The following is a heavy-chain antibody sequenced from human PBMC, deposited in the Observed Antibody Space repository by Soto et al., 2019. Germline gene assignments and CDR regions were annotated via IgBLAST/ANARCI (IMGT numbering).Heavy chain of an antibody. CDR1: GGSFSSYA. Sequence: SVKVSCEASGGSFSSYALSWVRLAPGAGLEWMGGIIPLFGTANYAQKFQGRVSITAIKTTSPASMELSSLRSEDPAVYYCARYKHWFDPWGQGTLVTVSS. V-gene: IGHV1-69*06. CDR3: ARYKHWFDP. J-gene: IGHJ5*02. CDR2: IIPLFGTA. D-gene: IGHD1-20*01.